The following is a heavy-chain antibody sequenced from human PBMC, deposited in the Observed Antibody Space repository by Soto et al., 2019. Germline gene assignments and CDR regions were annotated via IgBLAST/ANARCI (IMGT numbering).Heavy chain of an antibody. CDR1: GFTFSTYN. CDR2: ISSTSVYM. J-gene: IGHJ4*01. D-gene: IGHD5-12*01. CDR3: ARGWLRDRGMY. V-gene: IGHV3-21*01. Sequence: EVQLVESGGGLVKPGGSLRLSCAASGFTFSTYNMNWVRQAPGKGLEWVASISSTSVYMYYANSLKGRFTISRANAKSSLYLQVNSLRAEDTAVYYCARGWLRDRGMYWGHGTLVTVSS.